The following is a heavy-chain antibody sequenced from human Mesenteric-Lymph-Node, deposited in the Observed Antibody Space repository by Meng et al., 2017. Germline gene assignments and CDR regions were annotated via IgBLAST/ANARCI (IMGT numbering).Heavy chain of an antibody. D-gene: IGHD3-22*01. CDR3: ARDLVVIPTYYGMDV. Sequence: GESLKISCAASGFTFSSYSMNWVRQAPGKGLEWVSSISSSSSYIYYADSVKGRFTISRDNAKHSLYLQMNSLRAEDTAVYYCARDLVVIPTYYGMDVWGQGTTVTVSS. J-gene: IGHJ6*02. CDR2: ISSSSSYI. CDR1: GFTFSSYS. V-gene: IGHV3-21*01.